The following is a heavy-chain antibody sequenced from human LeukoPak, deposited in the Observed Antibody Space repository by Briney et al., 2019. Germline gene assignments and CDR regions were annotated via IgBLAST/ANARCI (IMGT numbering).Heavy chain of an antibody. CDR2: IYYTGST. V-gene: IGHV4-59*01. D-gene: IGHD3-22*01. CDR3: ARDYTMTHASDI. Sequence: SETLSLTCTVSGGSISSYYWSWIRQPPGKGLEWIGYIYYTGSTNYDPSLKDRVTISIDTSKNQFSLKLTSVTAADTALYYCARDYTMTHASDIWGQGTLVTVSS. J-gene: IGHJ3*02. CDR1: GGSISSYY.